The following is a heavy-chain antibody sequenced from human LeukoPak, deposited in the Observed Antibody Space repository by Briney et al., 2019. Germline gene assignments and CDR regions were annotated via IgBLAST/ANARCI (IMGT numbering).Heavy chain of an antibody. CDR2: MSYDGSNK. Sequence: PGGSLRLSCAASGFTFSSYAMHWVRQAPGKGLEWVAVMSYDGSNKYYADSVKGRFTISRDNSKNTLYLQMNSLRAEDTAVYYCARDRRGIGAFDIWGQGTMVTVSS. CDR3: ARDRRGIGAFDI. J-gene: IGHJ3*02. CDR1: GFTFSSYA. V-gene: IGHV3-30*04.